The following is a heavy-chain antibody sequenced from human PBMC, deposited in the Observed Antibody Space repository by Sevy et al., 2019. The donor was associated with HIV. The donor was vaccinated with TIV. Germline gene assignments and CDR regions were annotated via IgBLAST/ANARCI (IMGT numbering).Heavy chain of an antibody. V-gene: IGHV1-18*04. CDR1: GYTFTSYG. CDR3: ARDTYYYDSSGYYWFDY. CDR2: ISAYNGNT. J-gene: IGHJ4*02. Sequence: ASVKVSCKASGYTFTSYGISWVRQAPGQGLEWMGWISAYNGNTNYAQKLQGRVTMTTDTSTSTAYMELRSLRSDDTAVYYCARDTYYYDSSGYYWFDYWGQGTLFTVSS. D-gene: IGHD3-22*01.